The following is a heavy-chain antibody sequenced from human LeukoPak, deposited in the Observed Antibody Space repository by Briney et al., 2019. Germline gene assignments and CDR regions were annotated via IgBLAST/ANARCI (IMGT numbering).Heavy chain of an antibody. J-gene: IGHJ4*02. Sequence: ASETLSLTCAVYGGSFSGYYWSWIRQPPGKGLEWIGEINHSGSTNYNPSLKSRVTISVDTSKNQFSLKLSSVTAADTAVYYCARQRGRGISGWPFDYWGQGTLVTVSS. CDR1: GGSFSGYY. V-gene: IGHV4-34*01. CDR2: INHSGST. D-gene: IGHD6-19*01. CDR3: ARQRGRGISGWPFDY.